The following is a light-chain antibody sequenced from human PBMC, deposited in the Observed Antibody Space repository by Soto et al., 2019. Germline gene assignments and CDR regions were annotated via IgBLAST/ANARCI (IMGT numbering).Light chain of an antibody. V-gene: IGLV2-14*01. Sequence: QSALTQPASVSGSPGQSITISCTGTSSDVGGYNYVSWYQQHPGKAPKLMIYEVSNRPSGVSNRFSGSKSGNTASLTISGLQAEDEADYYCSSYKSSSTHLFGGGTKLTVL. J-gene: IGLJ2*01. CDR1: SSDVGGYNY. CDR3: SSYKSSSTHL. CDR2: EVS.